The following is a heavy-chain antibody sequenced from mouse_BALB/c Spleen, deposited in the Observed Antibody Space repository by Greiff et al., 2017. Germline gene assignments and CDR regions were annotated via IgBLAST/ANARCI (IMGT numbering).Heavy chain of an antibody. J-gene: IGHJ2*01. CDR3: ARPPYRDYFDY. Sequence: EVQLVESGGDLVKPGGSLKLSCAASGFTFSSYGMSWVRQTPDKRLEWVATISSGGSYTYYPDSVKGRFTISRDNAKNTLYLQMSSLKSEDTAMYYCARPPYRDYFDYWGQGTTLTVSS. CDR1: GFTFSSYG. CDR2: ISSGGSYT. D-gene: IGHD2-14*01. V-gene: IGHV5-6*01.